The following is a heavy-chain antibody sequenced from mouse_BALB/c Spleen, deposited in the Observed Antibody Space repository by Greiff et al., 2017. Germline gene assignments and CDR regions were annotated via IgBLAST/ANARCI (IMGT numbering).Heavy chain of an antibody. CDR3: ARGGYEEGFAY. Sequence: EVQLQQSGPELVKPGASVKISCKASGYTFTDYNMHWVKQSHGKSLEWIGYIYPYNGGTGYNQKFKSKATLTVDNSSSTAYMELRSLTSEDSAVYYCARGGYEEGFAYWGQGTLVTVSA. CDR2: IYPYNGGT. V-gene: IGHV1S29*02. J-gene: IGHJ3*01. D-gene: IGHD2-3*01. CDR1: GYTFTDYN.